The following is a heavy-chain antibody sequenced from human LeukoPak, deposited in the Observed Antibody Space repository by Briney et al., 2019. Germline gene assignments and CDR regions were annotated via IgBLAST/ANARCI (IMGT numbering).Heavy chain of an antibody. J-gene: IGHJ4*02. V-gene: IGHV4-4*07. CDR1: GGSISSSY. D-gene: IGHD1-26*01. Sequence: PSETLSLTCTVSGGSISSSYWTWIRQPAGKGLEWIGRIYSIGSTNYSPSLKSRVTMSVDTSKNQFSLKLNSVTAADTAVYYCAKGGSYHGYWGQGTLVTVSS. CDR3: AKGGSYHGY. CDR2: IYSIGST.